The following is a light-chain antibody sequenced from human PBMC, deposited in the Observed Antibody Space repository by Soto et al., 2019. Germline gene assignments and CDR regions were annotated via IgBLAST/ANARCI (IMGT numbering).Light chain of an antibody. V-gene: IGKV3-20*01. CDR2: GVS. CDR3: QQYGSSPRM. Sequence: EIVLTQSPGTLSLSPGERATLSCRASQSVSSTYLAWYQQKPGQAPRLLIYGVSSRATGIPDRFSGSGSGTDFTLTISRLEPEDFAVYYCQQYGSSPRMFGQGTKVEIK. CDR1: QSVSSTY. J-gene: IGKJ1*01.